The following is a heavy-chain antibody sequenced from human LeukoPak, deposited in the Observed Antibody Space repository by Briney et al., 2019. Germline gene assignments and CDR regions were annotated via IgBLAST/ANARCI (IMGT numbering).Heavy chain of an antibody. Sequence: SETLSLTCAVYGGSFSGYDWSWVRQPPGKGREWIGEINDSGNTNYNPSLNSRVTISVDTSKNQFSLKLSSATAADTAVYYCARGKWELRFDCWGQGTLVTVSS. CDR3: ARGKWELRFDC. CDR1: GGSFSGYD. V-gene: IGHV4-34*01. CDR2: INDSGNT. D-gene: IGHD1-26*01. J-gene: IGHJ4*02.